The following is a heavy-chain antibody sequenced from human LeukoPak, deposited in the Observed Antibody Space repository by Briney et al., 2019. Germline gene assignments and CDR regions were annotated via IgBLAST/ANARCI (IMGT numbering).Heavy chain of an antibody. CDR3: ARGFGSSWYVSQH. V-gene: IGHV4-61*08. CDR1: GGSISSGGYY. CDR2: IYYSGNT. Sequence: SETLSLTCTVSGGSISSGGYYWSWIRQPPGKGLEWIGYIYYSGNTNYNPSLKSRVTISEDTSKNQFSLKLSSVTAADTAVYYCARGFGSSWYVSQHWGQGTLVTVSS. J-gene: IGHJ1*01. D-gene: IGHD6-13*01.